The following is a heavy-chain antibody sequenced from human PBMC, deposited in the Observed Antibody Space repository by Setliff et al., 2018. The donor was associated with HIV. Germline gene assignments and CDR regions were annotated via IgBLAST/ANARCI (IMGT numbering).Heavy chain of an antibody. CDR2: INANSGSP. D-gene: IGHD4-17*01. Sequence: ASVKVSCKASGYTFTNSFMHWVRQAPGQGLEWMGWINANSGSPTYAQAFTGRFFFSVDTAVATAYLQISSLKAEDTAVYYCARALYGDYGGDINWFDPWGQGTLVTVSS. CDR1: GYTFTNSF. V-gene: IGHV7-4-1*02. J-gene: IGHJ5*02. CDR3: ARALYGDYGGDINWFDP.